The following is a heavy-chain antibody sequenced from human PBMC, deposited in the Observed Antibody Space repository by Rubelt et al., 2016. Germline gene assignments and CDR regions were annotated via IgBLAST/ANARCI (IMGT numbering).Heavy chain of an antibody. CDR2: IHPSGST. Sequence: QLQLQESGPGLVKPSETLSVNCTVSGDSIDSSNYFWAWIRQPPGKGLEWIGEIHPSGSTNFNPSFKSRLTMSVDTSKNKVSVGLGSVSAAETARYFCARVEYGSSWFKYWGQGTLVIVSS. CDR1: GDSIDSSNYF. V-gene: IGHV4-39*07. J-gene: IGHJ4*02. D-gene: IGHD6-13*01. CDR3: ARVEYGSSWFKY.